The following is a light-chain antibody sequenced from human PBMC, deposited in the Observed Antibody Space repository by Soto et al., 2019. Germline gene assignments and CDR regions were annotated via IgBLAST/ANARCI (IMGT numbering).Light chain of an antibody. Sequence: DILMTQSPSTLSASPGERATISCRASQSVSSNLAWYQQKPGQAPKLLIYGASSRATGIPDRFSGSGSGTDFTLTISRLEPEDFAVYYCQQYGSTPRTFGQGTKVDIK. CDR2: GAS. V-gene: IGKV3-20*01. J-gene: IGKJ1*01. CDR1: QSVSSN. CDR3: QQYGSTPRT.